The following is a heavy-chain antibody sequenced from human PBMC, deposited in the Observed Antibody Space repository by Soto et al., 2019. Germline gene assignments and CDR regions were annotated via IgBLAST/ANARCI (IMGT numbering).Heavy chain of an antibody. CDR1: GYCISSGSY. CDR2: IYHVGTT. Sequence: SETLSLTCTASGYCISSGSYWAWIRPPPGKGPEWIASIYHVGTTFYNPSLKSRITISVDTSNNQFSLKLTSVTAADTAVYYCARVHVMVVPGSTSEYWGDRTL. J-gene: IGHJ4*01. V-gene: IGHV4-38-2*02. CDR3: ARVHVMVVPGSTSEY. D-gene: IGHD3-16*01.